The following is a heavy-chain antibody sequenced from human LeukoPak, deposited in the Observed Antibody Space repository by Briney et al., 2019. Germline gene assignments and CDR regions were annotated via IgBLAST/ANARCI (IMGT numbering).Heavy chain of an antibody. D-gene: IGHD3-22*01. V-gene: IGHV4-4*07. CDR2: IYTSGST. CDR1: GGSISSYY. Sequence: SETLSLTCTVSGGSISSYYWSWIRQPAGKGLEWIGRIYTSGSTNYNPSLESRVTMSVDTSKNQFSLKLSSVTAADTAVYYCARGLYDSSGYFFDYWGQGTLVTVSS. J-gene: IGHJ4*02. CDR3: ARGLYDSSGYFFDY.